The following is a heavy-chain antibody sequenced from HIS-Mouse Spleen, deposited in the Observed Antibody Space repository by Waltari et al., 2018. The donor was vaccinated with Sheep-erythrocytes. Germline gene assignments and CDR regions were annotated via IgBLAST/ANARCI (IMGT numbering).Heavy chain of an antibody. J-gene: IGHJ4*02. CDR2: IYYSGST. V-gene: IGHV4-39*01. D-gene: IGHD3-22*01. Sequence: QLQLQESGPGLVKPSETLSLTCTVSGGSISSSSYYWGWIRQPPGKGLEWIGGIYYSGSTSYNPSLKSRVTISVDTSKNQFSLKLSSVTAADTAVYYCARLYYYDSSGYYFDYWGQGTLVTVSS. CDR1: GGSISSSSYY. CDR3: ARLYYYDSSGYYFDY.